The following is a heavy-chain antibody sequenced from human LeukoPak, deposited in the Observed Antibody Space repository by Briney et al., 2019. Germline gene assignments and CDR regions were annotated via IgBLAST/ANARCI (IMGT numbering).Heavy chain of an antibody. J-gene: IGHJ3*02. V-gene: IGHV3-66*01. Sequence: GGSLRLSCAASGFTVSSNYMSWVRQAPGKGLEWVSVIYSGGSTYYADSVKGRFTISRDNSKNTLYLQMNSLRAEDTAVYYCARDIPPDYGDYPGAFDIWGRGTMVTVSS. CDR2: IYSGGST. CDR3: ARDIPPDYGDYPGAFDI. D-gene: IGHD4-17*01. CDR1: GFTVSSNY.